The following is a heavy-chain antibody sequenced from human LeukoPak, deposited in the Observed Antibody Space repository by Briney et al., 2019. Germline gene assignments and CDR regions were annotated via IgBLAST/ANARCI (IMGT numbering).Heavy chain of an antibody. Sequence: GGCLRLARGPASLTFSIYWMRSVRQAPGKGRVWVSRIKSEGSTTTYADSVKGRFTISRDNAKNSLYLQMNSLRAEDTAVYYCAELGITMIGGVWVKGTTVTICS. D-gene: IGHD3-10*02. CDR1: SLTFSIYW. CDR2: IKSEGSTT. CDR3: AELGITMIGGV. J-gene: IGHJ6*01. V-gene: IGHV3-74*03.